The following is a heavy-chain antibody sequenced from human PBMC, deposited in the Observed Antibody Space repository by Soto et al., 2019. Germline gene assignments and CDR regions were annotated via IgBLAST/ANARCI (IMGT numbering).Heavy chain of an antibody. J-gene: IGHJ6*02. CDR3: ASSHEVLAAAPREYYYYGMDV. D-gene: IGHD6-13*01. V-gene: IGHV6-1*01. CDR2: TYYRSKWYN. CDR1: GDSVSSNSAA. Sequence: PSQTLSLPCAISGDSVSSNSAAWNWIRQSPSRGLEWLGRTYYRSKWYNDYAVSVKSRITINPDTSKNQFSLQLNSVTPEDTAVYYCASSHEVLAAAPREYYYYGMDVWGQGTTVTVSS.